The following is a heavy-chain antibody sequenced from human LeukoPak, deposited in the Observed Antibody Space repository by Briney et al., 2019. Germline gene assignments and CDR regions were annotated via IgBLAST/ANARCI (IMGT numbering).Heavy chain of an antibody. CDR1: GFTFSNFA. J-gene: IGHJ3*02. D-gene: IGHD3-10*01. CDR3: AKDSGELLYGDAFDI. V-gene: IGHV3-30*04. CDR2: ISYDGSIK. Sequence: GGSLRLSCAASGFTFSNFAMHWVRQAPGKGLEWVAVISYDGSIKYYADSVKGRFTISRDNSKNTLYLQMNSLRAEDTAVYYCAKDSGELLYGDAFDIWGQGTRVAVSS.